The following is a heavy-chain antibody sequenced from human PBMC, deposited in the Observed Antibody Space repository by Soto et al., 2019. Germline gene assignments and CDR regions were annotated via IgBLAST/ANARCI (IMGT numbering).Heavy chain of an antibody. V-gene: IGHV4-59*08. CDR1: GGSISGYY. D-gene: IGHD6-6*01. CDR2: IYYSGST. J-gene: IGHJ4*02. CDR3: VRSSIEPRIFMYPFDY. Sequence: ASETQSVRCSVFGGSISGYYWSWIRQPPRKGLEWIGYIYYSGSTNYNPSLKSRVTISVDTSKNQFSLKLSSVTAADTAVYFCVRSSIEPRIFMYPFDYWGLGTLVTV.